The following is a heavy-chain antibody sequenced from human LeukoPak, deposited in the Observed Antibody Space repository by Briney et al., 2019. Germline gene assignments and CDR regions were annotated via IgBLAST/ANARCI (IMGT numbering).Heavy chain of an antibody. CDR1: GFTFSNYS. Sequence: SGGSLRLSCAASGFTFSNYSMNWVRQAPGKGLEWVSSISSSSSYIYYADSVKGRFTISRDNAKNSLYLQMNSLRAEDTAVYYCATESPGFLEWLSGGYFDYWGQGTLVTVS. CDR2: ISSSSSYI. J-gene: IGHJ4*02. D-gene: IGHD3-3*01. CDR3: ATESPGFLEWLSGGYFDY. V-gene: IGHV3-21*01.